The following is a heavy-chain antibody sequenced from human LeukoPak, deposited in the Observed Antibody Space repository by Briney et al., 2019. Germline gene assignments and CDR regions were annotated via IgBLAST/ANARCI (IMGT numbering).Heavy chain of an antibody. J-gene: IGHJ4*02. CDR1: GGTFSSYA. CDR2: IIPILGIA. CDR3: AKTPVTGDYYDSSGYYSY. V-gene: IGHV1-69*04. D-gene: IGHD3-22*01. Sequence: SVKVSCKASGGTFSSYAISWVRQAPGQGLEWMGRIIPILGIANYAQKFQGRVTITADKSTSTAYMGLSSLRSEDTAVYYCAKTPVTGDYYDSSGYYSYWGQGTLVTVSS.